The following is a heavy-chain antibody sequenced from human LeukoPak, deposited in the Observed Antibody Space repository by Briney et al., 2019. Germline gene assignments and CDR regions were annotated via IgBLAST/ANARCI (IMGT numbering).Heavy chain of an antibody. CDR3: ARAIARVADYYDSSVVWFDP. J-gene: IGHJ5*02. CDR2: ISGGGGST. Sequence: GGSLRLSCAASGFTFNNHAMSWVRQAPGKGLEWVSAISGGGGSTYYADSVKGRFTISRDNAKNTLYLQMNSLRAEDTAVYYCARAIARVADYYDSSVVWFDPWGQGTLVTVSS. CDR1: GFTFNNHA. V-gene: IGHV3-23*01. D-gene: IGHD3-22*01.